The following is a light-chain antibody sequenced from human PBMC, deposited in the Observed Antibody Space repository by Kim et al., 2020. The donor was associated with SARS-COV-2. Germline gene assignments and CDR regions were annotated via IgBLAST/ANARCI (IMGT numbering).Light chain of an antibody. CDR2: AGS. Sequence: VGERGTITCRASQGIRNYLAWDQQKAGKVPKLLIYAGSGLQSGVPFRFSGSGSGTDFTLTNSSLQPEDVATYYCQKYNSAPWTFGQGTKVDIK. J-gene: IGKJ1*01. CDR3: QKYNSAPWT. CDR1: QGIRNY. V-gene: IGKV1-27*01.